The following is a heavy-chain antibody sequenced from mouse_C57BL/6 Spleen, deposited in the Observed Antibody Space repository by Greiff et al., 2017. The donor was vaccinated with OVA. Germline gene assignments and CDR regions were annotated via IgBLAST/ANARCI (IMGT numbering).Heavy chain of an antibody. CDR1: GYTFTSYW. CDR3: ARADTVVFSYYAMDY. V-gene: IGHV1-59*01. J-gene: IGHJ4*01. Sequence: QVQLQQPGAELVRPGTSVKLSCKASGYTFTSYWMHWVKQRPGQGLEWIGVIDPSDSYTNYNQKFKGKATLTVDTSSSTAYMQLSRLTSEDSAVYYCARADTVVFSYYAMDYWGQGTSVTVSS. D-gene: IGHD1-1*01. CDR2: IDPSDSYT.